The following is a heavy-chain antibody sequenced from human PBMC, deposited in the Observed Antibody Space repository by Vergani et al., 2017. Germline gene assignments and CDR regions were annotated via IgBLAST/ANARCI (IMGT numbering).Heavy chain of an antibody. Sequence: QVQLVETGGGVVQPGGSLRLYCATSGFSLHTYGAHWVRQAPGKGLEWVAFIGYDGRIKYNVDSVKGRFTISRDTSKKTLSLQMRSLRADDTAVYYCAKDGRENSDYGYFDYWGQGTLVTVSS. D-gene: IGHD4-17*01. V-gene: IGHV3-30*02. CDR2: IGYDGRIK. CDR3: AKDGRENSDYGYFDY. CDR1: GFSLHTYG. J-gene: IGHJ4*02.